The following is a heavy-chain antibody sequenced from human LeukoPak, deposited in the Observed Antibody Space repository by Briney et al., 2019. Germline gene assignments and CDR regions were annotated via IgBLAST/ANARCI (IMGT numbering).Heavy chain of an antibody. D-gene: IGHD1-1*01. J-gene: IGHJ4*02. V-gene: IGHV3-74*01. Sequence: GGSLRLSCAASGFTFRSYWMHWVRQAPGKGPVWVSRINGDGSSTNYADSVKGRFTISRDSAKNTLYLQMNSLRAEDTAVYYCARDPNVFEYWGQGTLVTVSS. CDR3: ARDPNVFEY. CDR1: GFTFRSYW. CDR2: INGDGSST.